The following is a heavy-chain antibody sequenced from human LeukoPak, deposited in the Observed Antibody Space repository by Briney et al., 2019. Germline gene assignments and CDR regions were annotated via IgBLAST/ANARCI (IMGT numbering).Heavy chain of an antibody. CDR3: ASQDYSSGWYYFDY. Sequence: SETLSLTCTVSGGSISSSSYYWGWIRQPPGEGLEWIGSIYYSGSTYYNPSLKSRVTMSVDTSKNQFSLKLNSVTAADTAVYYCASQDYSSGWYYFDYWGQGTLVTVSS. CDR1: GGSISSSSYY. CDR2: IYYSGST. V-gene: IGHV4-39*01. D-gene: IGHD6-19*01. J-gene: IGHJ4*02.